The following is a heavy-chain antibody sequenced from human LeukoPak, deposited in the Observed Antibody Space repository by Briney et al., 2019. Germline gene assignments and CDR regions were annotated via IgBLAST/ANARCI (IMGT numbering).Heavy chain of an antibody. CDR2: ISGRGGVI. Sequence: GRSLRLRCACSGFSFSVHALAWAGQAPGKGLEWVSAISGRGGVIHYADSVKGRFNINRENSTNTLCLQMNSVSVEDTAIYYCAKALGANQLLQPVSFDPRGQGTRVTVSS. CDR1: GFSFSVHA. CDR3: AKALGANQLLQPVSFDP. V-gene: IGHV3-23*01. J-gene: IGHJ5*02. D-gene: IGHD2-2*01.